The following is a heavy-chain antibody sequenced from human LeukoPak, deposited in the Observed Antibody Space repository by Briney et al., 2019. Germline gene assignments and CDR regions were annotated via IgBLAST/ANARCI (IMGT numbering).Heavy chain of an antibody. CDR2: IKQDGSEK. Sequence: PGGSLRLSCAASGFTFSSYWMSWVRQAPGKGLEWVANIKQDGSEKYYVDSVKGRFTISRDNAKNSLYLQMNSLRAEDTAVYCCASTIYDSSGYYWDYWGQGTLVTVSS. J-gene: IGHJ4*02. D-gene: IGHD3-22*01. V-gene: IGHV3-7*01. CDR1: GFTFSSYW. CDR3: ASTIYDSSGYYWDY.